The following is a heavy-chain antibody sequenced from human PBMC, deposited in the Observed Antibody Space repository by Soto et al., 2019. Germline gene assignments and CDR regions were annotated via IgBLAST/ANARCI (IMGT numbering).Heavy chain of an antibody. CDR2: INPSGGST. CDR3: ARTYSIRGAFDI. CDR1: GYTFTSYY. Sequence: QVQLVQSGAEVKKPGTSVKVSCKASGYTFTSYYMHWVRQAPGQGLEWMGIINPSGGSTSYAQKFQGRVTMTRDTSTSTVYMELGSLRSEDTAVYYCARTYSIRGAFDIWGQGTMVTVSS. D-gene: IGHD2-15*01. J-gene: IGHJ3*02. V-gene: IGHV1-46*01.